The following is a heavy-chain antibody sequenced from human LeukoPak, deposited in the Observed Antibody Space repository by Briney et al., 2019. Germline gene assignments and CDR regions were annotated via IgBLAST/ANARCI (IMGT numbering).Heavy chain of an antibody. CDR2: ISSSSSYI. Sequence: KTGGSLRLSCAASGFTFSSYSMNWVRQAPGKGLEWVSSISSSSSYIYYADSVKGRFTISRDNAKNSLYLQMNSLRAEDTAVYYCARDTADDFWSGYIRTYFDYWGQGTLVTVSS. CDR1: GFTFSSYS. J-gene: IGHJ4*02. V-gene: IGHV3-21*01. CDR3: ARDTADDFWSGYIRTYFDY. D-gene: IGHD3-3*01.